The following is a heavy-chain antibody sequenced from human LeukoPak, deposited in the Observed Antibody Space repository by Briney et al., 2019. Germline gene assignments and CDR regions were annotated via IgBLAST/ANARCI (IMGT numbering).Heavy chain of an antibody. Sequence: ASVKVSCKASGYTFTRYYMHWVRQAPGQGLEWMGIINPSGGSARYAQKFQGRVTMTRDTSTSTVYMEVSSLRSEDTAVYYCARHFAAVAGGSGAFDIWGQGTMVTVSS. D-gene: IGHD6-19*01. CDR3: ARHFAAVAGGSGAFDI. CDR2: INPSGGSA. J-gene: IGHJ3*02. V-gene: IGHV1-46*01. CDR1: GYTFTRYY.